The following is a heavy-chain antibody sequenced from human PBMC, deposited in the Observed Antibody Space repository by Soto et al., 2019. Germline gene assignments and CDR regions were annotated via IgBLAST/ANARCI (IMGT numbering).Heavy chain of an antibody. D-gene: IGHD2-8*01. CDR3: VSWVSAHFDY. V-gene: IGHV3-23*01. J-gene: IGHJ4*01. CDR1: RFTFDIPYSHC. CDR2: ISSNDANP. Sequence: PGGALSPSCAASRFTFDIPYSHCISWVRQSPGKGPEWVSTISSNDANPHYAESVKGRFTISKDASRNTVNLHMNSLRAEDTATYFCVSWVSAHFDYWGHGTPVTVSS.